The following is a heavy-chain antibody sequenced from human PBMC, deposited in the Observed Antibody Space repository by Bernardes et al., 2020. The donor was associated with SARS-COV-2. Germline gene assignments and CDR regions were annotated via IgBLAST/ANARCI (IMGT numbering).Heavy chain of an antibody. J-gene: IGHJ4*02. D-gene: IGHD6-25*01. CDR1: GYSITSGYY. Sequence: EPLSLTCTVSGYSITSGYYWGWIRQPPGKGLEWIGSIYHSGSTSYNPSLKSRVTISVDTSKNQFSLGLSSVTATDTAVYYCARIAAYWGQGTLVTVSS. CDR3: ARIAAY. CDR2: IYHSGST. V-gene: IGHV4-38-2*02.